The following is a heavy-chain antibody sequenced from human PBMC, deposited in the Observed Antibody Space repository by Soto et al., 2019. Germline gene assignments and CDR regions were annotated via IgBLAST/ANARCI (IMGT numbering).Heavy chain of an antibody. CDR3: AKYGIAVAGQVKYYFDY. V-gene: IGHV3-23*01. J-gene: IGHJ4*02. D-gene: IGHD6-19*01. CDR1: GFTFSSYA. CDR2: ISGSDDST. Sequence: GGSLRLSCAASGFTFSSYAMSWVRQAPGKGLEWVSDISGSDDSTCYADSVKGRFTISRDNSKNTLYMQINSLRAEDTAVYYCAKYGIAVAGQVKYYFDYWGQGTLVTVSS.